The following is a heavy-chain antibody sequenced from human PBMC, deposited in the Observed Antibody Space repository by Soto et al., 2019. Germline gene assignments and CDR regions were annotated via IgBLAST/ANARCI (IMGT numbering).Heavy chain of an antibody. V-gene: IGHV3-23*01. J-gene: IGHJ3*02. D-gene: IGHD4-17*01. CDR2: ISGSGGRT. Sequence: VGSLRLSCAASGFTFSSYGMHWVRQAPGKEPEFISSISGSGGRTYFAESVKGRFTISRDNSKNTLSLQMDSLRVDDTAVYYCGKDPNGDYVGAFDIWGQGTVVTVSS. CDR1: GFTFSSYG. CDR3: GKDPNGDYVGAFDI.